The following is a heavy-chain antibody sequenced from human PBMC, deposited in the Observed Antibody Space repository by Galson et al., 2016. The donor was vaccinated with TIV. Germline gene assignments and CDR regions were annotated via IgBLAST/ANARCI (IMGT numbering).Heavy chain of an antibody. CDR3: AKMDSSGFDYVRRFDF. Sequence: SLRLSCAASGFTFSSFAMSWVRQAPGKGLEWVSRISAGGGRTDYTDSVKGRFTISRDNPKNTLFLQMSIRRADDTAVYFCAKMDSSGFDYVRRFDFWGQGTPATVSS. D-gene: IGHD3-22*01. CDR1: GFTFSSFA. J-gene: IGHJ4*02. V-gene: IGHV3-23*01. CDR2: ISAGGGRT.